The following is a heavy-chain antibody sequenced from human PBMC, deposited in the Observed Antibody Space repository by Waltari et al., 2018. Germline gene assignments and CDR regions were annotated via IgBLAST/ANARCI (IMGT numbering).Heavy chain of an antibody. CDR1: GFTFSTLA. V-gene: IGHV3-23*01. CDR2: IITSSDT. Sequence: EVQLLESGGGLIQPGGSLRLSCSASGFTFSTLAMNWVSQAPGGGLDWVSGIITSSDTYYADSVKGRFTISRDTSKNILYFQMNSLRADDTAVYYCVKGDWGDFWGQGTLVTVSS. CDR3: VKGDWGDF. D-gene: IGHD2-21*02. J-gene: IGHJ4*02.